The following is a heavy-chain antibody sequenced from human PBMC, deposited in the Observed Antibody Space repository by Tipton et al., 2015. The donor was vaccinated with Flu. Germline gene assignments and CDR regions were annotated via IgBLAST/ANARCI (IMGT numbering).Heavy chain of an antibody. J-gene: IGHJ4*02. Sequence: SLRLSCAASGFTFSNYWMHWVRQAPGKGLVWVSRIDSDGSSTHYADSVKGRFTISRDNAKNTLYLQMNSLRAEDTALYYCATLTGDDYWGQGDLVTVSS. V-gene: IGHV3-74*01. CDR3: ATLTGDDY. CDR1: GFTFSNYW. CDR2: IDSDGSST. D-gene: IGHD7-27*01.